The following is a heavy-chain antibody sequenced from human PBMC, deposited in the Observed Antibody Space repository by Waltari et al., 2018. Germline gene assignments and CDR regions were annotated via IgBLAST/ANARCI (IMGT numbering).Heavy chain of an antibody. Sequence: EVQLVESGGGLVQPGGSLRLSCAASGFTFSSYSMNWVRQAPGKGLEWVSYISSSSSTIDYADSVKGRFTISRDNAKNSLYLQMNSLRAEDTAVYYCARGQEDFDPWGQGTLVTVSS. CDR2: ISSSSSTI. V-gene: IGHV3-48*01. J-gene: IGHJ5*02. CDR1: GFTFSSYS. CDR3: ARGQEDFDP.